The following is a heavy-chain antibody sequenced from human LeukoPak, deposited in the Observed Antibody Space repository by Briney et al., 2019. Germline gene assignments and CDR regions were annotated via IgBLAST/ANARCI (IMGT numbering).Heavy chain of an antibody. D-gene: IGHD1-26*01. CDR3: ARRWYSGSSLVFDY. J-gene: IGHJ4*02. CDR1: GGSISSSSYY. Sequence: SETLSLTCTVSGGSISSSSYYWGWIRQPPGKGLEWIGSIYYSGSTYYNPSLKSRVTISVDTSKNQFSLKLSSVTAADTAVYYCARRWYSGSSLVFDYWGQGTLVTVSS. CDR2: IYYSGST. V-gene: IGHV4-39*07.